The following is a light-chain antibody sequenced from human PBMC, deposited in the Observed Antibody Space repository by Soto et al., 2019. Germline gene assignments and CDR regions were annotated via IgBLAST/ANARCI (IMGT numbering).Light chain of an antibody. CDR1: NSNLGAGYD. CDR2: GNR. Sequence: QSVLTQPPSVSGAPGQRVTISCTGNNSNLGAGYDVHWYQQLPGAAPKLVVFGNRNRPSGVPERFSGSKSGTSASLAIRGLQSEDEADYYCAAWDDRLNAVVFGGGTKLTVL. J-gene: IGLJ2*01. V-gene: IGLV1-40*01. CDR3: AAWDDRLNAVV.